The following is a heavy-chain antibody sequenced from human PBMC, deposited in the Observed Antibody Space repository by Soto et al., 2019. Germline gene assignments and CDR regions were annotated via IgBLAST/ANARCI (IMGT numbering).Heavy chain of an antibody. CDR1: GFTFSSYA. CDR3: ARASGLVVDGVGGDGMDV. CDR2: ISYDGSNK. D-gene: IGHD6-19*01. J-gene: IGHJ6*02. V-gene: IGHV3-30-3*01. Sequence: QVQLVESGGGVVQPGRSLRLSCAASGFTFSSYAMHWVRQAPGKGLEWVAVISYDGSNKYYADSVKGRFTISRDNSKNTLYLQMNSLRAEDTAVYYCARASGLVVDGVGGDGMDVWGQGTTVTVSS.